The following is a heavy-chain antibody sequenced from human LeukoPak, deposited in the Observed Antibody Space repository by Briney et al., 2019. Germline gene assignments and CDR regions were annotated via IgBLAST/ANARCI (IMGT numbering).Heavy chain of an antibody. CDR1: GFTFSSYA. J-gene: IGHJ5*02. V-gene: IGHV3-30*04. CDR2: ISYDGSNK. Sequence: GRSLRLSCAASGFTFSSYAMHWVRQAPGKGLEWVAVISYDGSNKYYADSVKGRFTISRDNSKNTLYLQMNSLRAEDTAVYYCAKGPRSSWSLNWFDPWGQGTLVTVSS. CDR3: AKGPRSSWSLNWFDP. D-gene: IGHD6-13*01.